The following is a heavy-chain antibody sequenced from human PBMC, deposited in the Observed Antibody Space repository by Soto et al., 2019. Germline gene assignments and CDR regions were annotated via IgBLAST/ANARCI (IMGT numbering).Heavy chain of an antibody. D-gene: IGHD1-26*01. J-gene: IGHJ3*02. CDR3: APRKYGSFNIGAFDI. V-gene: IGHV3-21*01. CDR1: GFTFSSYG. Sequence: GGSLRLSCAASGFTFSSYGMHWVRQAPGKGLEWVSYISKSGIDIYYADSVKGRFTISRDNANNSLYLQMNSLRAEDTAVYYCAPRKYGSFNIGAFDIWGQGTMVTVS. CDR2: ISKSGIDI.